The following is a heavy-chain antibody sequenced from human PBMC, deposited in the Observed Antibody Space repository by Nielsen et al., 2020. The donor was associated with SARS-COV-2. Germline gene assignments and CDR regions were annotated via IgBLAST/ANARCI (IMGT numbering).Heavy chain of an antibody. Sequence: GGSLRLSCAAPGFTFSSYSMNWVRQAPGKGLEWVSYISSSSSTIYYADSVKGRFTISRDNAKNSLYLQMNSLRDEDTAVYYCAPRPLHGGDYPGYWGQGTLVTVSS. CDR3: APRPLHGGDYPGY. V-gene: IGHV3-48*02. CDR2: ISSSSSTI. J-gene: IGHJ4*02. CDR1: GFTFSSYS. D-gene: IGHD4-17*01.